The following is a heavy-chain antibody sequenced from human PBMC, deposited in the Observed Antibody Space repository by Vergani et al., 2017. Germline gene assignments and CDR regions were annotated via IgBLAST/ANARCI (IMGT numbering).Heavy chain of an antibody. J-gene: IGHJ6*03. Sequence: QVQLQESGPGLVKPSETLSLTCTVSGGSISSYYWSWIRQPPGKGLEWIGYIYYSGSTTYNPSLKSRVTISVDTSKNQFSLKLSSVTAADTAVYYCARGLYSSGWYYYYYMDVWGKGTTVTVSS. V-gene: IGHV4-59*01. CDR3: ARGLYSSGWYYYYYMDV. D-gene: IGHD6-19*01. CDR2: IYYSGST. CDR1: GGSISSYY.